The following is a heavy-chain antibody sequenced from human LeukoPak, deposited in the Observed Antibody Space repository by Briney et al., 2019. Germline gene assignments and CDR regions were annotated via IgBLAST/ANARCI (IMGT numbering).Heavy chain of an antibody. V-gene: IGHV4-61*01. J-gene: IGHJ6*04. CDR2: IYYSGST. CDR3: ARVFPVYYYYGMDV. Sequence: PSETLSLTCTVSGGSVSSGSYYWSWIRQPPGKGLEWIGYIYYSGSTNYNPSLKSRVTISVDTSKNQFSQKLSSVTAADTAVYYCARVFPVYYYYGMDVWGKGTTVTVSS. CDR1: GGSVSSGSYY.